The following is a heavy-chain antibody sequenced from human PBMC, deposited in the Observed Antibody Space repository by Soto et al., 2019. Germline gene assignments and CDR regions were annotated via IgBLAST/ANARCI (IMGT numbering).Heavy chain of an antibody. D-gene: IGHD3-9*01. CDR3: ARDKRDYDLLTGYSPGYFDY. Sequence: WETLSLTCTVSGGSISSCYWGWSRQPPGKGLEWIGYIYYSVSTNYNPSLKSRFTISVDTAKNQFSLKLSSVTAEDPAVYYCARDKRDYDLLTGYSPGYFDYWGQGTLVTVS. J-gene: IGHJ4*02. V-gene: IGHV4-59*01. CDR1: GGSISSCY. CDR2: IYYSVST.